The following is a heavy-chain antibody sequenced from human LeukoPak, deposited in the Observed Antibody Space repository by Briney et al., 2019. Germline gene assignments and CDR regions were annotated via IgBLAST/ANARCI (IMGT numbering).Heavy chain of an antibody. J-gene: IGHJ1*01. CDR1: GGSITSYF. D-gene: IGHD2-21*01. CDR2: IYHSGTT. CDR3: AQKAPYSPAYSQD. V-gene: IGHV4-59*01. Sequence: SETLSLTCTVSGGSITSYFWSWIRQPPGKGLEWMGYIYHSGTTNYNPSLKSRVTISVDTSKNQFSLKLTSVTAADTAVYYCAQKAPYSPAYSQDWGQGTLVTVSS.